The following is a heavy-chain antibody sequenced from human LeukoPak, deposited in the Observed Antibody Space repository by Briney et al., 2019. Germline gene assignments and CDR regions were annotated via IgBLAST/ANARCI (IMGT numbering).Heavy chain of an antibody. CDR2: INPNSGGT. V-gene: IGHV1-2*02. Sequence: GASVKVSCKASGYTXTAYYINGVRQAPGQGLEWMGWINPNSGGTNYAQKFQGRVTMTRDTSISTAYMELNRLTSDDTAVYYCARRLTGVDYWGQGTLVTVSS. CDR3: ARRLTGVDY. J-gene: IGHJ4*02. D-gene: IGHD7-27*01. CDR1: GYTXTAYY.